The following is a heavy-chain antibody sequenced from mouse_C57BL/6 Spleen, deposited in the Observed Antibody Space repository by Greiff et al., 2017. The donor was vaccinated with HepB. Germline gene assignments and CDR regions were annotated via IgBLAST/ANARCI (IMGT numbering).Heavy chain of an antibody. D-gene: IGHD1-1*01. CDR2: IYPRDGST. CDR3: ASSSSHYYGSSLDY. CDR1: GYTFTSYD. V-gene: IGHV1-85*01. Sequence: VQLQQSGPELVKPGASVKLSCKASGYTFTSYDINWVKQRPGQGLEWIGWIYPRDGSTKYNEKFKGKATLTVDTSSSTAYMELHSLTSEDSAVYFCASSSSHYYGSSLDYWGQGTTLTVSS. J-gene: IGHJ2*01.